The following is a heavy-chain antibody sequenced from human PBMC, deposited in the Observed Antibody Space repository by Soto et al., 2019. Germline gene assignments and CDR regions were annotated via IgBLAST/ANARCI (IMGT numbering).Heavy chain of an antibody. J-gene: IGHJ4*02. CDR2: ISYDGIHK. D-gene: IGHD3-22*01. Sequence: GGSLRLSCAASGFTVSSYGMHWVRQPPCKGLEWVAVISYDGIHKFYADSVKGRFTLSRDVSKGTLYLQMNSLRAEDTAVYYSAKEMFPQTLLESSSPWVDYWGPGTLVTVSS. V-gene: IGHV3-30*18. CDR3: AKEMFPQTLLESSSPWVDY. CDR1: GFTVSSYG.